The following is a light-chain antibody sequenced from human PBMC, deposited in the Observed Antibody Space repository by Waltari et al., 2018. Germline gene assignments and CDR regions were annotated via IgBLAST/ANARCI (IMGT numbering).Light chain of an antibody. CDR2: EVT. Sequence: QSALTQPPSASGSLGQSLTISCTGISTAVEGYDPVFWYQQHPGKAPKLLIYEVTKRPSGVPDRFSGSKSDNTASLAVSGLQAEDEADYYCSSYAGGSSLMFGGGTKLTVL. J-gene: IGLJ3*02. CDR1: STAVEGYDP. V-gene: IGLV2-8*01. CDR3: SSYAGGSSLM.